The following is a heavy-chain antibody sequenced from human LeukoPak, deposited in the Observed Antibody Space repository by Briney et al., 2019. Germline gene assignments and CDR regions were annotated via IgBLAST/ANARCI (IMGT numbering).Heavy chain of an antibody. J-gene: IGHJ4*02. D-gene: IGHD5-24*01. CDR2: IIPIFGTA. Sequence: ASVKVLYGASGGTYRLFSALCAPQAPGQGLEWMGGIIPIFGTANYAQKFQGRVTMTRDTSTSTAYMELSSLRSDDTAFYYCARDTITVSTSYCDYWGQGTLVTVPS. V-gene: IGHV1-69*05. CDR3: ARDTITVSTSYCDY. CDR1: GGTYRLFS.